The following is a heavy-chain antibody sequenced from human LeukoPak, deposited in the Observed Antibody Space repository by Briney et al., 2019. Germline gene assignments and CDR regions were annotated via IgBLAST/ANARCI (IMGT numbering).Heavy chain of an antibody. Sequence: GGSLRLSCTASGFSFSGAWMTWVRQAPGHGLEWVSSISSSNSYIYYADSVKGLFTISRDNAKNTLYLQMNSLRAEDTALYYCARVVPSGMVGGVIKGYFDYWGQGTLVTVSS. J-gene: IGHJ4*02. CDR3: ARVVPSGMVGGVIKGYFDY. V-gene: IGHV3-21*03. CDR2: ISSSNSYI. D-gene: IGHD3-10*01. CDR1: GFSFSGAW.